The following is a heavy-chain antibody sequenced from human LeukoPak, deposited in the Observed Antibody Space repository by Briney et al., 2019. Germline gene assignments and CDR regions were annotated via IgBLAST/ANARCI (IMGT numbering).Heavy chain of an antibody. CDR2: THYRSRWGN. D-gene: IGHD6-19*01. J-gene: IGHJ4*02. CDR1: GDSVSNNIAT. V-gene: IGHV6-1*01. CDR3: ARDSGGWYWAFDF. Sequence: SQTLSLTCAISGDSVSNNIATWNWIRQSPSRGLEWLGRTHYRSRWGNDYAISVKSRITINPDTSKNQFSLQLNSVTPEDTAVYYCARDSGGWYWAFDFWGQGTPVTVSS.